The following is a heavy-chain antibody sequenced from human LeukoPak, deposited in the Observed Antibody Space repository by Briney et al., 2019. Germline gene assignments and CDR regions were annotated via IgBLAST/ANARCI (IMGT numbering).Heavy chain of an antibody. CDR3: TRVRSDWNDPWFDP. J-gene: IGHJ5*02. CDR2: IRSKAYGGTT. D-gene: IGHD1-1*01. V-gene: IGHV3-49*04. CDR1: GFTFGDYA. Sequence: GGSLRLSCTASGFTFGDYAMSWVRQAPGKGLEWVGFIRSKAYGGTTEYAASVKGRFTISRDDSKSIAYLQMNSLKTEDTAVYYCTRVRSDWNDPWFDPWGQGTLVTVSS.